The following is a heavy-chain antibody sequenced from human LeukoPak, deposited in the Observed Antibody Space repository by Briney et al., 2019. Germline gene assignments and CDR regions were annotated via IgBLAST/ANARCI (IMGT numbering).Heavy chain of an antibody. J-gene: IGHJ4*02. CDR2: ISGSGGST. CDR3: AKSPFRFQRLAAAGTGPLDY. Sequence: PGGSLRLSCAASGFTFSSYAMSWVRQAPGKGLEWVSAISGSGGSTYYADSVKGRFTISRDNSKNTLYLQMNSLRAEDTAVYYCAKSPFRFQRLAAAGTGPLDYWGQGTLVTVSS. V-gene: IGHV3-23*01. D-gene: IGHD6-13*01. CDR1: GFTFSSYA.